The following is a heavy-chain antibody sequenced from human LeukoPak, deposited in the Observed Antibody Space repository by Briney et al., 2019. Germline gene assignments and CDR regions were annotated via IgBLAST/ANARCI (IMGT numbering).Heavy chain of an antibody. J-gene: IGHJ4*02. CDR2: IYYSGGT. CDR3: ASQYYDSSGYYFGPIDY. V-gene: IGHV4-59*08. Sequence: TSETLSLTCTVSGGSISSYYWSWIRQPPGKGLEWIGYIYYSGGTNYNPSLKSRVTISVDTSKNQFSLKLSSVTAADTAVYYCASQYYDSSGYYFGPIDYWGQGTLVTVSS. D-gene: IGHD3-22*01. CDR1: GGSISSYY.